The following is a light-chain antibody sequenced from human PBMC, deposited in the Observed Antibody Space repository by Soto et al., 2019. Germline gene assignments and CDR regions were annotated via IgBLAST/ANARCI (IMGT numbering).Light chain of an antibody. CDR1: SSNVGGNP. Sequence: QSVLTQPPSASGTPGQRVTISCSGSSSNVGGNPVNWYQHVPTTAPKLLIYTNTQRPSGVPDRFSGSKSGTSASLAISGLQSEDGADYYCASWDASLNGPVFGTGPRLTVL. J-gene: IGLJ1*01. CDR3: ASWDASLNGPV. V-gene: IGLV1-44*01. CDR2: TNT.